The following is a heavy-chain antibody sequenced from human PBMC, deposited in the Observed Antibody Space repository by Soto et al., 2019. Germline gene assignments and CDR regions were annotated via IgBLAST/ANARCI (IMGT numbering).Heavy chain of an antibody. CDR2: IYSGGST. Sequence: GGSLRLSCAASGFTVSSNYMSWVRQAPGKGLEWVSVIYSGGSTYYADSVRGRFTISRDNSKNTLYLQMNSLRAEDTAVYYCAFGLGYCSGGSCYPYYWGQGTLVTVSS. CDR1: GFTVSSNY. CDR3: AFGLGYCSGGSCYPYY. D-gene: IGHD2-15*01. J-gene: IGHJ4*02. V-gene: IGHV3-53*01.